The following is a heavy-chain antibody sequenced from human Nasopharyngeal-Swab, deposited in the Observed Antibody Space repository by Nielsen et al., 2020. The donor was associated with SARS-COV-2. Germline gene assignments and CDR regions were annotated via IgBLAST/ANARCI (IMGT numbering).Heavy chain of an antibody. CDR3: ARDYYDILTGYYNGRFGWFDP. CDR2: ISSSSSYI. J-gene: IGHJ5*02. CDR1: GFTVSSNY. D-gene: IGHD3-9*01. V-gene: IGHV3-21*01. Sequence: GGSLRLSCAASGFTVSSNYMNWVRQAPGKGLEWVSSISSSSSYIYYADSVKGRFTISRDNAKNSLYLQMNSLRAEDTAVYYCARDYYDILTGYYNGRFGWFDPWGQGTLVTVSS.